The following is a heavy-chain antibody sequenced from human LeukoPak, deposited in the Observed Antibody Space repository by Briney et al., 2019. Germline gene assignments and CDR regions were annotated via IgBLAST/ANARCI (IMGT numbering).Heavy chain of an antibody. CDR1: GFTFTSYS. V-gene: IGHV3-33*03. Sequence: GGSLRLSCAPSGFTFTSYSTHWVRQAPGEGLGWGALIWYDGSNKHYTDSVKGRFTISRDTSKNTLYLQMNRLRADDTAVYYCARGIPIPATHPIDYWGQGSLVTVSS. CDR3: ARGIPIPATHPIDY. J-gene: IGHJ4*02. CDR2: IWYDGSNK. D-gene: IGHD5-12*01.